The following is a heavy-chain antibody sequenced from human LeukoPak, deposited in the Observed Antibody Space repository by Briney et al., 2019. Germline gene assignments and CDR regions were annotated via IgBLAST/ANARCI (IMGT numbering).Heavy chain of an antibody. V-gene: IGHV1-2*02. D-gene: IGHD3-10*01. CDR2: INPNSGDT. CDR1: RYTFTSYY. Sequence: ASVKVSCKASRYTFTSYYIHWVRQAPGQGLEWMGWINPNSGDTNYAQKFHGRVTMTRDTSTSTAYMELRSLRSDDTAVYYCARELRGYYYYMDVWGKGTTVTVSS. J-gene: IGHJ6*03. CDR3: ARELRGYYYYMDV.